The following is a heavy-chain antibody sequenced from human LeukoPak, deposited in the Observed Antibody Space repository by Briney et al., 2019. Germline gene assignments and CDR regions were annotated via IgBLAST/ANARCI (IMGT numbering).Heavy chain of an antibody. CDR3: ARDSLIFGVVTTFDY. CDR2: ISTTGTI. V-gene: IGHV3-48*01. Sequence: GGSLRLSCAASGFTFSRFNMNWLRQAPGKGLEWLSYISTTGTIYYAGSVKGRFSISRDNAKNSLYLQMNSLRPEDTAVYYCARDSLIFGVVTTFDYWGQGTLGTVSS. J-gene: IGHJ4*02. CDR1: GFTFSRFN. D-gene: IGHD3-3*01.